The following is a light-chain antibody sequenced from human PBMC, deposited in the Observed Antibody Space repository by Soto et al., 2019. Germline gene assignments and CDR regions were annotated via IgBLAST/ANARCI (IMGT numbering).Light chain of an antibody. J-gene: IGLJ1*01. CDR2: DVS. CDR1: SSDVGGYNY. Sequence: QSALTQPASVSGSPGQSLTISCTGTSSDVGGYNYVSWYQQHPGKAPKLMIYDVSNRPSGVSNRFSGSKSGNTASLTISGLQAEDEADYYCRSYTSSSTLVVFGTGTKLTVL. CDR3: RSYTSSSTLVV. V-gene: IGLV2-14*01.